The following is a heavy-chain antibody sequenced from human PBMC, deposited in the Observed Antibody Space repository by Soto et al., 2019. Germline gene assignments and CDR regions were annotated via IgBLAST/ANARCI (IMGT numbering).Heavy chain of an antibody. CDR1: GGTFSSYA. CDR2: IIPIFGTA. CDR3: GGWEHSRGYYYYGMDV. D-gene: IGHD1-26*01. Sequence: GAPVKVSCKASGGTFSSYAMSWVRQAPGQGLEWMGGIIPIFGTANYAQKFQGRVTITADESTSTAYMELSSLRSEDTAVYYCGGWEHSRGYYYYGMDVWGQGTTVTVSS. J-gene: IGHJ6*02. V-gene: IGHV1-69*13.